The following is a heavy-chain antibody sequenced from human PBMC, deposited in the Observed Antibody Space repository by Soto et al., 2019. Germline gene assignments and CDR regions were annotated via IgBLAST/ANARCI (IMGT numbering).Heavy chain of an antibody. D-gene: IGHD2-2*01. CDR3: ARLFCSTSTCDSWFDP. J-gene: IGHJ5*02. CDR2: VDPRDSSV. Sequence: PGESLKISCTGFGYTFTTFWISWVCQMPGKGLEWMGRVDPRDSSVNYNPSFQGRVTISVDKSISTAYLQWGSLKASDTAMYYCARLFCSTSTCDSWFDPWGQGTLVTVSS. V-gene: IGHV5-10-1*01. CDR1: GYTFTTFW.